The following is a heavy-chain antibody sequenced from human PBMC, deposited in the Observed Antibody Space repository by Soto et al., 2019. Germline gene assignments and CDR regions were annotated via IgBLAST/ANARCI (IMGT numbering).Heavy chain of an antibody. CDR1: GFTFSSYA. CDR3: AKDLFSALAVPAAPLDV. V-gene: IGHV3-23*01. Sequence: GGSLRLSCAASGFTFSSYAMSWVRQAPGKGLEWVSAISGSGGSTYYADSVKGRFTISRDNSKNTLYLQMNSLRAEDTAVYYCAKDLFSALAVPAAPLDVWGKGTTVTVSS. J-gene: IGHJ6*04. CDR2: ISGSGGST. D-gene: IGHD2-2*01.